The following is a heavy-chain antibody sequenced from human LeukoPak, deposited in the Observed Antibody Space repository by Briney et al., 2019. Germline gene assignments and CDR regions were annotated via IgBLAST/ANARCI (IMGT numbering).Heavy chain of an antibody. CDR3: ARGYSSGWPYYYYYGMDV. D-gene: IGHD6-19*01. CDR2: INHSGST. CDR1: GGSISSYY. J-gene: IGHJ6*02. Sequence: SETLSLTCTVSGGSISSYYWSWIRQPAGKGLEWIGEINHSGSTNYNPSLKSRVTISVDTSKNQFSLKLSSVTAADTAVYYCARGYSSGWPYYYYYGMDVWGQGTTVTVSS. V-gene: IGHV4-34*01.